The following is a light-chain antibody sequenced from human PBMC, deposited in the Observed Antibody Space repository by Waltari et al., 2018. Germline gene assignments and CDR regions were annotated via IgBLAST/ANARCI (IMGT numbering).Light chain of an antibody. CDR2: GAS. Sequence: ESVLTQSPGPLTLSPGESATLPCRTSQSVTRALAWYQQKPGQAPRLLIYGASNRATGIPDRFSGSGSGTDFSLTISSLEPEDFAVYYCQHYLRLPVTFGQGTKVEVK. V-gene: IGKV3-20*01. CDR3: QHYLRLPVT. J-gene: IGKJ1*01. CDR1: QSVTRA.